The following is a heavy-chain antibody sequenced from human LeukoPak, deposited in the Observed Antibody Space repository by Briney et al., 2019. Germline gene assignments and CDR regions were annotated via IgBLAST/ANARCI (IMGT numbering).Heavy chain of an antibody. D-gene: IGHD4-23*01. Sequence: QTGGSLRLSSAASGFTFDDYTMHWVRQAPGKGLEWVSLISWDGGSTYYADSVKGRFTISRDNSKNSLYLQMNSLRTEDTALYYCAKDALSITVVTGGAFDYWGQGTLVTVSS. CDR1: GFTFDDYT. J-gene: IGHJ4*02. V-gene: IGHV3-43*01. CDR2: ISWDGGST. CDR3: AKDALSITVVTGGAFDY.